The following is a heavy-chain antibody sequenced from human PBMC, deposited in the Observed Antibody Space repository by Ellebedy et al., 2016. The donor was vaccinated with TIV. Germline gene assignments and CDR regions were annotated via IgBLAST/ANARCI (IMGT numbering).Heavy chain of an antibody. D-gene: IGHD5-24*01. CDR3: ARDLPDGYKSPFDN. V-gene: IGHV4-61*08. Sequence: SETLSLXXTVSGGTVSSAVHYWSWLRQTPGKGLEWIGYIYYSGRTNYNPSLKSRVTISVDTSRNQFSLKLSSVTAADTAAYYCARDLPDGYKSPFDNWGQGTLVTVSS. CDR2: IYYSGRT. CDR1: GGTVSSAVHY. J-gene: IGHJ4*02.